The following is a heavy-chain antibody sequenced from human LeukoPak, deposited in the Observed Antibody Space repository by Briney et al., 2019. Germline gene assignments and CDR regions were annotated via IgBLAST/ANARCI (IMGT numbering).Heavy chain of an antibody. V-gene: IGHV3-30*01. CDR3: FTGSHYYYDS. D-gene: IGHD3-22*01. CDR1: GFTFSRNA. CDR2: TSPDGSEK. Sequence: PGESLRLSCAASGFTFSRNAMHWVRQAPGKGLEWVAVTSPDGSEKYYADSVKGRFTISRDNSKNTVFLQMNRLSTEDTAVYSCFTGSHYYYDSWGQGTLVTVSS. J-gene: IGHJ5*01.